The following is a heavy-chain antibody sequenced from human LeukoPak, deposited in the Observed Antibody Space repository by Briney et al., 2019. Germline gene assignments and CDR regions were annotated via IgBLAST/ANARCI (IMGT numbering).Heavy chain of an antibody. J-gene: IGHJ6*02. CDR2: ITSSSSFI. D-gene: IGHD2-15*01. CDR1: GFTFRSYS. Sequence: GGSLRLSCAAYGFTFRSYSMNWVRQAPGKGLEWVCSITSSSSFIYHAESVKGRFTISRDNAKNSLYLQMNSLRAEDTAVYYCAGDMTGRDCSGGSCYGYGLDVWGQGTTVTVSS. CDR3: AGDMTGRDCSGGSCYGYGLDV. V-gene: IGHV3-21*01.